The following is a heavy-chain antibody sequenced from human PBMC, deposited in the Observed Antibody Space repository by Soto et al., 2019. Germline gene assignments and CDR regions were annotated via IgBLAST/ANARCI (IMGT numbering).Heavy chain of an antibody. J-gene: IGHJ4*02. CDR3: ARDLPPVDY. CDR1: GYTFTSYA. V-gene: IGHV1-18*01. Sequence: VKXSCKASGYTFTSYAISWVRQAPGQGLEWMGWISAYNGNTNYAQKLQGRVTMTTDTTTSTAYMELRSLRSDDTAVYYCARDLPPVDYWGQGTLVTVSS. CDR2: ISAYNGNT.